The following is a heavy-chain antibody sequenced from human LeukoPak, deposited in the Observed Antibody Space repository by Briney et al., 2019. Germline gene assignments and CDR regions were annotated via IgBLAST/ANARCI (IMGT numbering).Heavy chain of an antibody. J-gene: IGHJ3*02. CDR2: IDWDDDK. V-gene: IGHV2-70*11. D-gene: IGHD2-15*01. CDR3: ARSRRGWWSDLNDAFDI. Sequence: SGPALVKPTQTLCTFSGFSLSTSGMCVSWIRQPPGKALEWLARIDWDDDKYYSTSLKTRLTISKDTSKNQVVLTMTNMDPVDTATYYCARSRRGWWSDLNDAFDIWGQGTMVTASS. CDR1: GFSLSTSGMC.